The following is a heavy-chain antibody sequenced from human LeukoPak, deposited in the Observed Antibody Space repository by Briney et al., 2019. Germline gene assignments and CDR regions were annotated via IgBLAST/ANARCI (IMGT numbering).Heavy chain of an antibody. CDR3: ARHRRTNWGFPYYFDY. Sequence: ESGPALVKPTQTLTLTCTFSGFSLSTSGVCVSWIRQPPGKALEWLARIDWDDDKYYSTSLKTRLTISKDTSKNQVVLTMTNMDPVDTATYYCARHRRTNWGFPYYFDYWGQGTLVTVSS. D-gene: IGHD7-27*01. V-gene: IGHV2-70*11. CDR2: IDWDDDK. CDR1: GFSLSTSGVC. J-gene: IGHJ4*02.